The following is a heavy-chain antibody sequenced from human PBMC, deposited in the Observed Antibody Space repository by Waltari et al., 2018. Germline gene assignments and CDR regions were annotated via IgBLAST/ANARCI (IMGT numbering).Heavy chain of an antibody. Sequence: QVQLQQWGAGLLKPSETLSLTCPVSGASFSAYYWGGVRHVPGKGLEWIGQIRHPGNTNYNPSLQSRVAISIDTSRNQFSLRVFSVTAADTGLYFCTRGGNYDFWSHSPFVDPWGQGTQVTVSS. V-gene: IGHV4-34*01. CDR2: IRHPGNT. D-gene: IGHD3-3*01. CDR1: GASFSAYY. CDR3: TRGGNYDFWSHSPFVDP. J-gene: IGHJ5*02.